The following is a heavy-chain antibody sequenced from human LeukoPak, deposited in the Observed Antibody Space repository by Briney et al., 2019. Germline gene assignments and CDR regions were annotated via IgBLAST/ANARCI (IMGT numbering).Heavy chain of an antibody. J-gene: IGHJ4*02. D-gene: IGHD6-13*01. CDR3: TVQGSSSRDS. CDR2: IGGSGDNT. CDR1: GFTFSSYA. V-gene: IGHV3-23*01. Sequence: GGSLRLSCAASGFTFSSYAMSWGRQAPGQRLEWVSTIGGSGDNTYYADSVKGRFTISRDNSKNTLCLQMNSLRAEDTALYYCTVQGSSSRDSWGQETLVTVSS.